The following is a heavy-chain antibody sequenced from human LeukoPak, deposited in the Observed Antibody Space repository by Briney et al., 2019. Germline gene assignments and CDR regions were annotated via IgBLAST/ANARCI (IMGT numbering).Heavy chain of an antibody. J-gene: IGHJ4*02. V-gene: IGHV1-18*01. D-gene: IGHD3-9*01. CDR1: GYSFTTYG. CDR2: INAYNGDT. CDR3: ARVTIHFDYDILTGYSQIPLGPDY. Sequence: ASVKVSCKASGYSFTTYGFTWVRQAPGQGLEWMGWINAYNGDTNYAQKFQGRVTMTTDTSTSTAYMDLRSLRSDDTAVYYCARVTIHFDYDILTGYSQIPLGPDYWGQGTLVTVSS.